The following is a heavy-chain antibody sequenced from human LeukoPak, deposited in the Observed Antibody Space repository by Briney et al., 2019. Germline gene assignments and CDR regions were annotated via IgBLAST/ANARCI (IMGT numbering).Heavy chain of an antibody. CDR2: INPTGGNT. J-gene: IGHJ4*02. CDR3: ASPPPGYSSGGNEFDY. CDR1: GYIFTTYY. Sequence: ASVKVSCKASGYIFTTYYVHWVRQTPGQGLEWMGIINPTGGNTTYAQNFQDRVTMTRDTSTSTVYMELSSLRSEDTAVYYCASPPPGYSSGGNEFDYWGQGTLVTVS. D-gene: IGHD3-22*01. V-gene: IGHV1-46*01.